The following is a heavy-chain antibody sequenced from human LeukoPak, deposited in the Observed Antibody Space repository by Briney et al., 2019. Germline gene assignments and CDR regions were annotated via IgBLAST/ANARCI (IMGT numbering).Heavy chain of an antibody. Sequence: ASVKVSCKASGYSFTNYAMNWVRQAPGQGLEWMGWINPNSGGTNYAQKFQGWVTMTRDTSISTAYMELSRLRSDDTAVYYCARDRPPRYYYDSSGFYGMDVWGQGTTVTVSS. CDR1: GYSFTNYA. CDR2: INPNSGGT. J-gene: IGHJ6*02. D-gene: IGHD3-22*01. V-gene: IGHV1-2*04. CDR3: ARDRPPRYYYDSSGFYGMDV.